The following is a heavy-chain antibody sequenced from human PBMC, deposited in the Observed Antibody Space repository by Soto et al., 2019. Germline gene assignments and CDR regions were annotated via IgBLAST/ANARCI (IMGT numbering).Heavy chain of an antibody. CDR2: ISSSSSAI. Sequence: GGSLRLSCAASGFPFSSYSMNWVRQAPGKGLEWISYISSSSSAIYYADTVRGRFTGSRDNAKNSLYLQMNSLRVEDAAVYYCVRQNWDSYFSYFDSWGQGTLVTVSS. CDR1: GFPFSSYS. J-gene: IGHJ4*02. V-gene: IGHV3-48*01. D-gene: IGHD2-21*01. CDR3: VRQNWDSYFSYFDS.